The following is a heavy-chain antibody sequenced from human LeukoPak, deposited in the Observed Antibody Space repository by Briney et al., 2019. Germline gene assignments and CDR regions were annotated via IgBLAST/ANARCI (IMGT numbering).Heavy chain of an antibody. CDR3: VRGGSSSSGPADY. D-gene: IGHD6-6*01. CDR1: GFTFRSSS. CDR2: ISARSDYI. Sequence: GGSLRLSCAAAGFTFRSSSMTWVRQAPGKGLEWVSSISARSDYIYYADSVRGRFTISRDNAENSLYPQMNSLRVEDTAVYFCVRGGSSSSGPADYWGQGTLVTVSS. V-gene: IGHV3-21*01. J-gene: IGHJ4*02.